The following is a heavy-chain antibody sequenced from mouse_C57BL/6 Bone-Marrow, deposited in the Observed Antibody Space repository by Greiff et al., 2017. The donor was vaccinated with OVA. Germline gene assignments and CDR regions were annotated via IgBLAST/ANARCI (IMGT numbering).Heavy chain of an antibody. V-gene: IGHV1-50*01. CDR1: GYTFTSYW. Sequence: QVQLQQPGAELVKPGASVKLSCKASGYTFTSYWMQWVKQRPGQGLEWIGEIDPSDSYTNYNQKFKGKATLTVDTSSSTAYMQRSSLTSEDSAVYYCAIGYYPYWYFDVWGTGTTVTVSS. CDR3: AIGYYPYWYFDV. D-gene: IGHD2-3*01. CDR2: IDPSDSYT. J-gene: IGHJ1*03.